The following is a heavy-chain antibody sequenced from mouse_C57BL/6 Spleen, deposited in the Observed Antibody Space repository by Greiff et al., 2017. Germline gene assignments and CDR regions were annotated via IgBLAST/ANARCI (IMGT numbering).Heavy chain of an antibody. V-gene: IGHV1-15*01. CDR1: GYTFTDYE. CDR2: IDPETGGT. CDR3: TRDYDRFAY. D-gene: IGHD2-4*01. J-gene: IGHJ3*01. Sequence: QVQLKESGAELVRPGASVTLSCKASGYTFTDYEMHWVKQTPVHGLEWIGAIDPETGGTAYNQKFKGKAILTADKSSSTAYMELRSLTSEDSAVYYCTRDYDRFAYWGQGTLVTVSA.